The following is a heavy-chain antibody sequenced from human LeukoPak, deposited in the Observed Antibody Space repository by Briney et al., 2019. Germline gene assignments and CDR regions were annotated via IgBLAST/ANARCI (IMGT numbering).Heavy chain of an antibody. D-gene: IGHD5-18*01. V-gene: IGHV4-38-2*01. Sequence: SETLTLTCAVSGYTISSGYYWSWLRQPPGEGLEWTGVIDRSGSTNYNPSLKRRVTISVDTSKNQFSLKLSSVTAADTAVYYCARGRRFTAMVAGYYYYMDVWGKGTTVTVSS. CDR3: ARGRRFTAMVAGYYYYMDV. CDR1: GYTISSGYY. J-gene: IGHJ6*03. CDR2: IDRSGST.